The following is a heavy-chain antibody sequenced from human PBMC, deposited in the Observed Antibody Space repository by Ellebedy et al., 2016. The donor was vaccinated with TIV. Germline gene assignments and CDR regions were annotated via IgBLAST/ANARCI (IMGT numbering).Heavy chain of an antibody. CDR2: IYPGDSDT. J-gene: IGHJ5*02. V-gene: IGHV5-51*01. D-gene: IGHD3-9*01. Sequence: KVSCKGSGYSFTSYWIGWARQLPGKGLEWMGIIYPGDSDTRYSPSFQGQVTISADKSISTAYLQWSSLKASDTAMYYCARSYLHYDMKGLDPWGQGTLVTVSS. CDR3: ARSYLHYDMKGLDP. CDR1: GYSFTSYW.